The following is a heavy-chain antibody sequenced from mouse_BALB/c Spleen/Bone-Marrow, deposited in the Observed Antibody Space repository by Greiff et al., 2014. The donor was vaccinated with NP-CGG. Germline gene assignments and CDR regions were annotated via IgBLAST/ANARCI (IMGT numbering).Heavy chain of an antibody. CDR3: ARQTYYDYDGYFDY. J-gene: IGHJ2*01. CDR1: GFTFSSYG. V-gene: IGHV5-6*01. D-gene: IGHD2-4*01. CDR2: ISSGGSYT. Sequence: EVKVVESGGDLVKPGGSLKLSCAASGFTFSSYGMSWVRQTPDKRLEWVAAISSGGSYTYYPDSVKGRFTTSRDNAKNTLYLQMSSLKSEDTAMYYCARQTYYDYDGYFDYWGQGTTLTVSS.